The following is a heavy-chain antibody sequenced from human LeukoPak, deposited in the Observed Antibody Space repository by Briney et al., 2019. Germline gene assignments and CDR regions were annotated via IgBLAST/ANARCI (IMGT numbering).Heavy chain of an antibody. CDR1: GYSFTSYW. V-gene: IGHV5-51*01. CDR3: SRPYRLSSGYYPPDY. J-gene: IGHJ4*02. D-gene: IGHD3-22*01. CDR2: IYPGDSDT. Sequence: GESRKISCKGPGYSFTSYWIGWGRQMPGKGLEWMWIIYPGDSDTRYSTCFQGQVTIPPAKPITTPYRRWGGPKPTAPAMIYGSRPYRLSSGYYPPDYWGQGTLVTVSS.